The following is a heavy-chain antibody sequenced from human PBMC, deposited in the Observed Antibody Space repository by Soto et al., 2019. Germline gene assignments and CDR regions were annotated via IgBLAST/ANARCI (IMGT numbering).Heavy chain of an antibody. V-gene: IGHV4-59*01. CDR3: ARDYYYGMDV. CDR1: GGSISSYY. Sequence: TLSLTCTVSGGSISSYYWSWIRQPPGKGLEWIGYIYYSGSTNYNPSLKSRVTISVDTSKNQFSLKLSSVTAADTAVYYCARDYYYGMDVWGQGTTVTVSS. CDR2: IYYSGST. J-gene: IGHJ6*02.